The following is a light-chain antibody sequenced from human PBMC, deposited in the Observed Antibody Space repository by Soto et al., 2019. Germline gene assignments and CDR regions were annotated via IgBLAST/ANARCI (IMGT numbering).Light chain of an antibody. CDR3: QQRSNWLT. J-gene: IGKJ4*01. V-gene: IGKV3-11*01. CDR2: DAS. Sequence: EIVLTQSPATLSLSPGERATLSCRASQSVSSYLAWYQQKPGQAHRLLIYDASNRATGIPARFSGSGSGTVFTLAIGSLEPEDVAVYYCQQRSNWLTFGGGTKVEIK. CDR1: QSVSSY.